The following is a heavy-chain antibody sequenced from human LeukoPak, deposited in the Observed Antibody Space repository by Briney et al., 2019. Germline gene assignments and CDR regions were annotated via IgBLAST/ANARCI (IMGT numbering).Heavy chain of an antibody. CDR2: LKQDGSEE. J-gene: IGHJ6*02. CDR3: TTYKNWVAGDV. Sequence: GGSLRLSCAASGFTFSSYAMSWVRQAPGKGPEWVATLKQDGSEEHYVDSVKGRFIVSRDNARNSLFLQMNSLRVEDTAVYYCTTYKNWVAGDVWGQGTTVSVSS. V-gene: IGHV3-7*01. D-gene: IGHD7-27*01. CDR1: GFTFSSYA.